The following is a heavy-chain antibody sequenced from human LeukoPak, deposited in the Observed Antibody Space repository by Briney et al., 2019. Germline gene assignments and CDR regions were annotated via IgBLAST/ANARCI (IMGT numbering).Heavy chain of an antibody. Sequence: GASVKVSCKASGGTFSSYAISWVRQAPGQGLEWVSAITGSGSSTYYADSVKGRFTISRDNSKNTLYLQMNSLRAEDTAIYYCAEARANYSWGQGTLVTVSS. J-gene: IGHJ4*02. V-gene: IGHV3-23*01. CDR3: AEARANYS. D-gene: IGHD3-10*01. CDR2: ITGSGSST. CDR1: GGTFSSYA.